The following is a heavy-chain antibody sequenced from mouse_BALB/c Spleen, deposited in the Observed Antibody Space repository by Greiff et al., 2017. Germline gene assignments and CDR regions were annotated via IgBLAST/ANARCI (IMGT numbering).Heavy chain of an antibody. J-gene: IGHJ2*01. CDR2: ISYDGSN. CDR1: GYSITSGYY. V-gene: IGHV3-6*02. CDR3: ARGPYDYDAFDY. Sequence: EVQLVESGPGLVKPSQSLSLTCSVTGYSITSGYYWNWIRQFPGNKLEWMGYISYDGSNNYNPSLKNRISITRDTSKNQFFLKLNSVTTEDTATYYCARGPYDYDAFDYWGQGTTLTVSS. D-gene: IGHD2-4*01.